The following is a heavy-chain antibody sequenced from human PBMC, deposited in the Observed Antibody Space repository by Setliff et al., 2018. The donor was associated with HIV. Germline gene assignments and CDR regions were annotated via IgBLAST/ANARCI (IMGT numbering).Heavy chain of an antibody. Sequence: PSETLSLTCIVSGDFISSGSYYWTWIRQPAGKGLEWIGHIYTSGSTNYNPSLKSRVTISKDTSKNQFSLKLSSVTAADTAVYYCARGGDGYNPGGGTFDHWGQGTLVTVSS. CDR3: ARGGDGYNPGGGTFDH. J-gene: IGHJ4*02. CDR1: GDFISSGSYY. D-gene: IGHD1-1*01. V-gene: IGHV4-61*09. CDR2: IYTSGST.